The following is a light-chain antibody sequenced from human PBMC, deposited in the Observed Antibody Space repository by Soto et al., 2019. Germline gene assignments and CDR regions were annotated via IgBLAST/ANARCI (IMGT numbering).Light chain of an antibody. J-gene: IGKJ5*01. V-gene: IGKV3-15*01. CDR1: QSISNK. CDR3: QQYYSFPRT. Sequence: EIVMTQSPATLSVTPGERATLSCRASQSISNKLAWYQHRPGQAPRLLVYDTSTRAAGIPARFTGSGSGTDFTLTISCLQSEDFATYYCQQYYSFPRTFGQGTRLEIK. CDR2: DTS.